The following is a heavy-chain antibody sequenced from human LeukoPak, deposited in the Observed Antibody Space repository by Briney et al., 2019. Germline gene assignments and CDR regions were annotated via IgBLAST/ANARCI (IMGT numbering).Heavy chain of an antibody. CDR3: AREDILTGYTYAL. CDR1: GFTFRSYS. D-gene: IGHD3-9*01. CDR2: ISSSGSYI. J-gene: IGHJ4*02. Sequence: PGGSLRLSCAASGFTFRSYSMDWVRQAPGKGLVWVSSISSSGSYIYYADSGKGRFTISRDNAKNSLYLQMNSLRAEDTAVYYCAREDILTGYTYALWGQGALVTVSS. V-gene: IGHV3-21*01.